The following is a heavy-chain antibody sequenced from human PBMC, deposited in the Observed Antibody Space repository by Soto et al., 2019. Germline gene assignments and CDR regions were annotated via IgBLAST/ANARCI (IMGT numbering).Heavy chain of an antibody. D-gene: IGHD2-15*01. V-gene: IGHV3-30-3*01. CDR1: GFTFSSYA. J-gene: IGHJ6*02. CDR2: ISYDGSNK. Sequence: GGSLRLSCAASGFTFSSYAMHWVRQAPGKGLEWVAVISYDGSNKYYADSVKGRFTISRDNSKNTLYLQMNSLRAEDTAVYYCARDWYVVVAATNYYYYGMDVWAKGPRSPSP. CDR3: ARDWYVVVAATNYYYYGMDV.